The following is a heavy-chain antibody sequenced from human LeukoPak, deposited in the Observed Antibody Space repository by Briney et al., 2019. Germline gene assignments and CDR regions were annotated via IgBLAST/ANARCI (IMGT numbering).Heavy chain of an antibody. CDR3: ASASIAARYYYDSSGYSPFDY. V-gene: IGHV1-69*13. CDR2: IIPIFGTA. CDR1: GGTFSSYA. J-gene: IGHJ4*02. D-gene: IGHD3-22*01. Sequence: ASVKVSCKASGGTFSSYAISWVRQAPGQGLEWMGRIIPIFGTANYAQKFQGRVTITADESTSTAYMELSSLRSEDTAVYYCASASIAARYYYDSSGYSPFDYWGQGTLVTVSS.